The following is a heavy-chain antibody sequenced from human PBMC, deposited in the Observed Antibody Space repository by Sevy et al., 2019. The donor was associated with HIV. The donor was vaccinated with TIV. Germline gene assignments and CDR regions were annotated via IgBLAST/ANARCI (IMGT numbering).Heavy chain of an antibody. Sequence: GGSLRLSCAASGFTFSNYRMHGVRQAPGKGLEWVAVISYDGSNKYYADSVKGRFTISRDSSKNTLYLQMNSLRAEDTAVYDCAKDAWSLYDSSGSVFDYWGQGTLVTVSS. CDR2: ISYDGSNK. D-gene: IGHD3-22*01. CDR1: GFTFSNYR. V-gene: IGHV3-30*18. CDR3: AKDAWSLYDSSGSVFDY. J-gene: IGHJ4*02.